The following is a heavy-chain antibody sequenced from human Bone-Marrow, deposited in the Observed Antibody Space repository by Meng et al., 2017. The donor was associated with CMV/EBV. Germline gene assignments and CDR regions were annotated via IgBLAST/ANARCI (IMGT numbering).Heavy chain of an antibody. CDR1: GFTFSSYT. Sequence: GGSLRLSCAASGFTFSSYTMHWVRQAPGKGLEWVAVISYDGSSKLYAGSVKGRSTISRDNSKNTLFLQVNSLRAEDTAVYYCARGQISYHLVYYFDHWGHGTLVTVSS. CDR2: ISYDGSSK. CDR3: ARGQISYHLVYYFDH. V-gene: IGHV3-30-3*01. D-gene: IGHD2-2*01. J-gene: IGHJ4*01.